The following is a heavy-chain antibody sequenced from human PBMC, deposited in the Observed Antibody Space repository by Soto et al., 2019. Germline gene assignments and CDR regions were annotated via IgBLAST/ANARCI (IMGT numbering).Heavy chain of an antibody. CDR1: GGTFSSYT. CDR3: AGDNVGATLHFDY. J-gene: IGHJ4*02. V-gene: IGHV1-69*08. Sequence: QVQLVQSGAEVKKPGSSVKVSCKASGGTFSSYTISWVRQAPGQGLEWMGRIIPILGIAKYAQKFPGRVTVTADKFTSTAYRELISLRSDDTAVYYLAGDNVGATLHFDYWCQGTLVTVSS. D-gene: IGHD1-26*01. CDR2: IIPILGIA.